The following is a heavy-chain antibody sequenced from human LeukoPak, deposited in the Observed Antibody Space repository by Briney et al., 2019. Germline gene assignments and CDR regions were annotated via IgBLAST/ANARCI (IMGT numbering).Heavy chain of an antibody. CDR2: IRNKANGGTA. D-gene: IGHD6-19*01. V-gene: IGHV3-49*04. J-gene: IGHJ4*02. CDR1: GFTFSDYA. CDR3: SRAYSTGWLGINDY. Sequence: GGSLRLSCTASGFTFSDYAMTWVRQAPGKGLEWVGFIRNKANGGTADYAASVKGRFTISRDDSKTIAYLQMNSLKTEDTAVYFCSRAYSTGWLGINDYWGQGTLVTVSS.